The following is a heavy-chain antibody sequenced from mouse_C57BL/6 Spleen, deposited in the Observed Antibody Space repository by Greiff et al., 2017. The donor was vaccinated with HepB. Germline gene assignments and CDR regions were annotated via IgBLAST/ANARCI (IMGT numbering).Heavy chain of an antibody. CDR3: TGSYYFDY. V-gene: IGHV6-3*01. CDR2: IRLKSDNYAT. Sequence: EVKLEESGGGLVQPGGSMKLSCVASGFTFSNYWMNWVRQSPEKGLEWVAQIRLKSDNYATHYAESVKGRFTISRDDSKSSVYLQMNNLRAEDTGIYYCTGSYYFDYWGQGTTRTVAS. J-gene: IGHJ2*01. CDR1: GFTFSNYW.